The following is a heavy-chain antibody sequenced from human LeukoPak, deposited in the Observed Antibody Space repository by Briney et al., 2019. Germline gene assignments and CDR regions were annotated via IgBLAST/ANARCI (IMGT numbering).Heavy chain of an antibody. V-gene: IGHV3-48*03. CDR3: ARDLGWLQLRGFDP. J-gene: IGHJ5*02. CDR1: GFTFRSYE. Sequence: GGSLRLSFAASGFTFRSYEMNWVRQAPGKGREGFSYISSSGGTIYYADSVKGRFAISRDNAKNSLYLQMNSLRAEDTAVYYCARDLGWLQLRGFDPWGQGTLVTVSS. D-gene: IGHD5-24*01. CDR2: ISSSGGTI.